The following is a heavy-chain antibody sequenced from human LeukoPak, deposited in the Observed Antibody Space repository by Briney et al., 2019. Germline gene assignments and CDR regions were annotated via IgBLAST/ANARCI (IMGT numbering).Heavy chain of an antibody. D-gene: IGHD4-17*01. Sequence: PSQTLSLTCTVSGGSISSGDYYWSWIRQPPGKGLEWIGYIYYSGSTYYNPSLKSRVTISVDTSKNQFSLKLSSVTAADTAVYYCARHNTVTTYDAFDIWGQGTMVTVSS. CDR2: IYYSGST. CDR3: ARHNTVTTYDAFDI. CDR1: GGSISSGDYY. J-gene: IGHJ3*02. V-gene: IGHV4-30-4*01.